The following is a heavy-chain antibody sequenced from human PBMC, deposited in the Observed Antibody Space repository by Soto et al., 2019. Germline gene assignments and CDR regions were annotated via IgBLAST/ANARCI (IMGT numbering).Heavy chain of an antibody. CDR3: ARDQGYSSGWYDY. D-gene: IGHD6-19*01. Sequence: SETLSLTCTVSGGSISSYYWSWIRQPPGKGLEWIGYIYYSGSTNYNPSLKSRVTISVDTSKNQFSLKLSSVTAADTAVYYCARDQGYSSGWYDYCGQGTLVTVSS. J-gene: IGHJ4*02. CDR1: GGSISSYY. CDR2: IYYSGST. V-gene: IGHV4-59*01.